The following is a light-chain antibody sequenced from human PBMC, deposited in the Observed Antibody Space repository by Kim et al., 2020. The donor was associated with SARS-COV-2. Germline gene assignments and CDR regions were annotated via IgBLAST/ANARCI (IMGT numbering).Light chain of an antibody. V-gene: IGLV1-40*01. CDR3: QSYDSSLSWV. CDR1: SSNIGAGYD. J-gene: IGLJ3*02. CDR2: GNS. Sequence: GQRGTISCTGSSSNIGAGYDVHWYQQLPGTAPKLLIYGNSNRPSGVPDRFSGSKSGTSASLAITGLQAEDEADYYCQSYDSSLSWVFGGGTQLTV.